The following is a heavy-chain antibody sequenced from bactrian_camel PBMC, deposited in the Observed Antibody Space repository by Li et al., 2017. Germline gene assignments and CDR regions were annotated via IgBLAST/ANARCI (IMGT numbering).Heavy chain of an antibody. V-gene: IGHV3S6*01. CDR2: LDSDGRI. CDR3: AASTLQWSTCGLTSTYNY. J-gene: IGHJ4*01. CDR1: VSSANDYC. Sequence: HVQLVESGGGLVQTGGSLRLSCAVSVSSANDYCLGWFRQASGKEREWVGSLDSDGRINYADSVKGRFTISKDSAKNTLYLQMNSLEPEDTAMYYCAASTLQWSTCGLTSTYNYWGQGTQVTVS. D-gene: IGHD2*01.